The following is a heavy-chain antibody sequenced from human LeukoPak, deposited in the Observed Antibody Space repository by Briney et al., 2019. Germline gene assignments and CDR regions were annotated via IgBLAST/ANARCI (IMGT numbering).Heavy chain of an antibody. V-gene: IGHV3-30-3*01. J-gene: IGHJ4*02. CDR3: ARESGSHKAFDY. D-gene: IGHD1-26*01. CDR1: GFTFSSYA. CDR2: ISYDGSNK. Sequence: GGSLRLSCAASGFTFSSYAMHWVRQAPGKGLEWVAVISYDGSNKYYADSVKGRFTISRDNAKNSLYLQMNSLRAEDTAVYYCARESGSHKAFDYWGQGTLVTVSS.